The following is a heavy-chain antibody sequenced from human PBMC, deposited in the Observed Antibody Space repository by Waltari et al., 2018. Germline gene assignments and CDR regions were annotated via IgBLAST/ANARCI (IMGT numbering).Heavy chain of an antibody. Sequence: EVQLVESGDGLVTPGGSLTLSCEASGFTFNSVSMTWVRQAPGKGLEWLSTIASGSDYIFYAVSVRGRFTISRDNARSTVNLRMNSLRTEDTAVYYCVKGGYIISDYWGQGIQVIVSS. CDR1: GFTFNSVS. CDR2: IASGSDYI. J-gene: IGHJ4*02. V-gene: IGHV3-21*02. D-gene: IGHD3-22*01. CDR3: VKGGYIISDY.